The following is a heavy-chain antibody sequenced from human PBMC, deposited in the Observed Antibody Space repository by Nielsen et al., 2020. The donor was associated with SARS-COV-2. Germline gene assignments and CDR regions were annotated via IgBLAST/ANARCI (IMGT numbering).Heavy chain of an antibody. CDR3: ARDGSGFDY. J-gene: IGHJ4*02. V-gene: IGHV4-59*01. CDR2: IYSSRTT. Sequence: SETLSLTCTVSDASISPYYWSWIRQPPGRGLEWIGYIYSSRTTDYNPSLKSRVTISIDTSKSQFSLNLRSLTPADTAVYYCARDGSGFDYWGQGILVTVSS. D-gene: IGHD3-10*01. CDR1: DASISPYY.